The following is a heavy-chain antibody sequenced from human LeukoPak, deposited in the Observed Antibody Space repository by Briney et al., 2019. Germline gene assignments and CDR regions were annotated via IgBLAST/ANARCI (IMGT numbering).Heavy chain of an antibody. CDR2: VHVDGRT. Sequence: PSETLSLICGVSGGSISSTTWWTWVRQPPGKGLEGTGEVHVDGRTNYKPSLQSRLTMSVDFSENRISLKLTSVTAADTAVYYCAREGGPYRPLDYSGQGTLVTVSS. CDR3: AREGGPYRPLDY. V-gene: IGHV4-4*02. CDR1: GGSISSTTW. J-gene: IGHJ4*02.